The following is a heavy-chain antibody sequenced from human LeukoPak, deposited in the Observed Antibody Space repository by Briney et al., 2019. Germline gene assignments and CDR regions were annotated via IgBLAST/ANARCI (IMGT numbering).Heavy chain of an antibody. J-gene: IGHJ4*02. Sequence: GGSLRLSCAASGFTFRSYGMNWVRQAPGKGLEWVSGISVSGGSEYYADSVKGRFSVSRDNSKHTVYLQMNSLRAEDTAVYFCASHAHDYDSSGYFDSWGQGALVTVSS. D-gene: IGHD3-22*01. CDR1: GFTFRSYG. V-gene: IGHV3-23*01. CDR3: ASHAHDYDSSGYFDS. CDR2: ISVSGGSE.